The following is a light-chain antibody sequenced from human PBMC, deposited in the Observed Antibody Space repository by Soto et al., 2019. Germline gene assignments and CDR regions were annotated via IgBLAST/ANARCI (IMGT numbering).Light chain of an antibody. CDR3: QQYDNWPWT. V-gene: IGKV3-15*01. J-gene: IGKJ1*01. CDR1: QSISDT. CDR2: GAS. Sequence: EIVMTQSPATLSVSPGGGATLSCRASQSISDTLAWYQQKPGQAPRLLIYGASTRATGFPARFSGSGSGADFTLTISRLQSEDFAVYYCQQYDNWPWTFGQGTKVDIK.